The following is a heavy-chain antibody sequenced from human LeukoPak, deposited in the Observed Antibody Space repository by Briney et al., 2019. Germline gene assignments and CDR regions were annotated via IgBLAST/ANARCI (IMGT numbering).Heavy chain of an antibody. CDR1: GFTFSSYW. D-gene: IGHD4-23*01. Sequence: GGSLRLSCAASGFTFSSYWMNWARQAPGKGLEWVASINHNGNVNYYVDSVKGRFTISRDNAKNSLYLQMSNLRAEDTAVYYCASVGYGGKPDYWGQGTLVTVSS. CDR2: INHNGNVN. J-gene: IGHJ4*02. V-gene: IGHV3-7*03. CDR3: ASVGYGGKPDY.